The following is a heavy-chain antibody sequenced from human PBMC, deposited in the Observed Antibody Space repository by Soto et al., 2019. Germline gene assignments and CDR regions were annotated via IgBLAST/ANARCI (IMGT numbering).Heavy chain of an antibody. J-gene: IGHJ3*01. CDR3: ARGFERTAYDV. Sequence: EVQLVESGGGLVQPGGSLRLSCAASGIIVSTNYMSWVRQAPGKGPEWVSAMYDSGNTSYADSVRGRFTISRDSSKNTLYLQMNSLSVEDTALFYCARGFERTAYDVWGQGTMVIVSS. D-gene: IGHD1-1*01. CDR1: GIIVSTNY. V-gene: IGHV3-66*01. CDR2: MYDSGNT.